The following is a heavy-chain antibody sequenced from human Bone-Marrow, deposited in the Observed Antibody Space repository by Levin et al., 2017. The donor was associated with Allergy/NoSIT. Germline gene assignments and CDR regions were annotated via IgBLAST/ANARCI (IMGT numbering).Heavy chain of an antibody. J-gene: IGHJ4*02. CDR3: ARAKFGEASPFDS. CDR1: GFILSDHS. Sequence: PGESLKISCSVAGFILSDHSMHWVRQAPGMGLEWVSSISSSGNYKNYGDSVKGRFTISRDTDKKSLYLQMDSLRADDSATYYCARAKFGEASPFDSWGQGALVTVSS. D-gene: IGHD3-10*02. V-gene: IGHV3-21*01. CDR2: ISSSGNYK.